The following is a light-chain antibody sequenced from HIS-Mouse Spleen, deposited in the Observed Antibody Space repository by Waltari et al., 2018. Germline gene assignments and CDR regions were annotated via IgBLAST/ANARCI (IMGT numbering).Light chain of an antibody. Sequence: QSALTQPASVSGSPGQSITISCTGTSSDVGGYNYVSWYQQHPGKAPKLMIYDVSNRPSGVSNRFAGSKSGHTASLTISGLQAEDEADYYCSSYTSSSPYVCGTGTKVTVL. V-gene: IGLV2-14*03. CDR2: DVS. CDR1: SSDVGGYNY. J-gene: IGLJ1*01. CDR3: SSYTSSSPYV.